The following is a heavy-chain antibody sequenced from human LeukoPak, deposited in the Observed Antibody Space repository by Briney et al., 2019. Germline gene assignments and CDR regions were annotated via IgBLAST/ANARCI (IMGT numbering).Heavy chain of an antibody. J-gene: IGHJ3*02. CDR3: ARESGGGAFDI. V-gene: IGHV3-30-3*01. Sequence: GSLRLSCAASGFTFSSYWMSWVRQAPGKGLEWVAVISYDGSNKYYADSVKGRFTISRDNSKNTLYLQMNSLRAEDTAVYYCARESGGGAFDIWGQGTMVTVSS. D-gene: IGHD1-26*01. CDR2: ISYDGSNK. CDR1: GFTFSSYW.